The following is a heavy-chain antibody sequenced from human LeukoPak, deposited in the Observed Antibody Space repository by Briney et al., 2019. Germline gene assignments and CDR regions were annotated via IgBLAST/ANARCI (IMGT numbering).Heavy chain of an antibody. J-gene: IGHJ4*02. CDR2: IYYSGST. Sequence: NSSETLSLTCTVSGGSISSYYWSWIRQPPGKGLEWIGYIYYSGSTNYNPSLKSRVTISVDTSKNQFSLKLSSVTAADTAVYYCARDRGNWLFDYWGQGTLVTASS. CDR1: GGSISSYY. CDR3: ARDRGNWLFDY. D-gene: IGHD4-23*01. V-gene: IGHV4-59*01.